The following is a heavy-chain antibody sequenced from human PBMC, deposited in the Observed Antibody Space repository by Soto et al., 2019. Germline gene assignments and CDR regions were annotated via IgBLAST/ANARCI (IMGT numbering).Heavy chain of an antibody. Sequence: QVQLVESGGGVVQPGRSLRLSWEASGFTFSSYGMHGVRKAQGKGLEWGAVISYDGSNKYYADSVKGRFTISRDNSKNTLYLQMNSLRAEDTAVYYCAKGRTTIFGVVSKTPDYWGQGTLVTVSS. J-gene: IGHJ4*02. D-gene: IGHD3-3*01. V-gene: IGHV3-30*18. CDR2: ISYDGSNK. CDR1: GFTFSSYG. CDR3: AKGRTTIFGVVSKTPDY.